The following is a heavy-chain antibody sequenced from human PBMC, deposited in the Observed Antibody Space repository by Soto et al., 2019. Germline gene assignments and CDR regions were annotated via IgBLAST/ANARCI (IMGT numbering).Heavy chain of an antibody. CDR1: GGSISSSNW. CDR2: IYHSGST. D-gene: IGHD5-18*01. V-gene: IGHV4-4*02. Sequence: QVQLQESGPGLVKPSGTLSLTCAVSGGSISSSNWRSWVRQPPGKALEWIGEIYHSGSTNYNPSLKSRVTISVDKSKNQFSLKLSSVTAADTAVYSCARTPWDGYTGYYFDYWGQGTLVTVSS. CDR3: ARTPWDGYTGYYFDY. J-gene: IGHJ4*02.